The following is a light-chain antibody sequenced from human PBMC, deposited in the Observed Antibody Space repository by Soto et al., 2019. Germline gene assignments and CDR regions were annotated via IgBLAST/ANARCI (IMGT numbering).Light chain of an antibody. V-gene: IGLV2-18*02. CDR2: EVS. CDR1: SSDVGSYNR. Sequence: QSALTQPPSVSGPPGQSVTISCTGTSSDVGSYNRVSWYQQPPGTAPKLMIYEVSNRPSGVPDRFSGSKSGNTASLTISGLQPEDEADYYCSSYTSSSTLLFGGGTKLTVL. J-gene: IGLJ2*01. CDR3: SSYTSSSTLL.